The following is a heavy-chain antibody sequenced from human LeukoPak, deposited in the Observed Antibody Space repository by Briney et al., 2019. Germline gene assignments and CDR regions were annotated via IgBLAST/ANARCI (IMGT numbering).Heavy chain of an antibody. D-gene: IGHD5-18*01. CDR2: ISSSSSTI. Sequence: GRSLRLSCAASGFTFSSYSMNWVRQAPGKGLEWVSYISSSSSTIYYADSVKGRFTISRDNAKNSLYLQVNSLRDEDTAVYYCARDLRYSPGVFLDYWGQGTLVTVSS. V-gene: IGHV3-48*02. CDR3: ARDLRYSPGVFLDY. CDR1: GFTFSSYS. J-gene: IGHJ4*02.